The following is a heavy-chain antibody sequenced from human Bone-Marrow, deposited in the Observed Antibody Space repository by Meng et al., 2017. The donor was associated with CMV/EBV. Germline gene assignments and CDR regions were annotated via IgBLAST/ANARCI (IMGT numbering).Heavy chain of an antibody. J-gene: IGHJ6*02. CDR2: IIPIVDIA. D-gene: IGHD3-3*01. CDR1: GGTFNNYA. CDR3: ASGDFWSGHGTDYYYGMDV. V-gene: IGHV1-69*10. Sequence: SVKVSCKASGGTFNNYAVSWVRQAPGQGLEWMGGIIPIVDIANFAQKFQGRVTIAADKYTSTAHMELSSLRYEDTAVYYCASGDFWSGHGTDYYYGMDVWGQGTTVTASS.